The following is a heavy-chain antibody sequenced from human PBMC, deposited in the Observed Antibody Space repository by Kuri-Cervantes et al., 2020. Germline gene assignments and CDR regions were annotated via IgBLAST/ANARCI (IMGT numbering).Heavy chain of an antibody. CDR2: IGTAGDT. CDR1: GFTFSSYD. CDR3: AKDSRSGYSSSWSPFDY. J-gene: IGHJ4*02. Sequence: GESLKISCAASGFTFSSYDMYWVRQVTGKGLEWVSAIGTAGDTYYLDSVKGRFTISRENAKNSLYLQMNSLRAEDTALYYCAKDSRSGYSSSWSPFDYWGQGTLVTVSS. V-gene: IGHV3-13*01. D-gene: IGHD6-13*01.